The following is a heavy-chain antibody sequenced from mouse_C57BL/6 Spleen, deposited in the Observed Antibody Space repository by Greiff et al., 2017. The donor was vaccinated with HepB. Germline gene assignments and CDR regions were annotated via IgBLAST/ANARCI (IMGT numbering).Heavy chain of an antibody. CDR1: GYTFTDYN. CDR2: INPNNGGT. V-gene: IGHV1-22*01. Sequence: VQLQQSGPELVKPGASVKMSCKASGYTFTDYNMHWVKQSHGKSLEWIGYINPNNGGTSYNQKFKGKATLTVNKSSSTAYMELRSLTSEDSAVYYCASPVVAEPYYFDYWGQGTTLTVSS. CDR3: ASPVVAEPYYFDY. D-gene: IGHD1-1*01. J-gene: IGHJ2*01.